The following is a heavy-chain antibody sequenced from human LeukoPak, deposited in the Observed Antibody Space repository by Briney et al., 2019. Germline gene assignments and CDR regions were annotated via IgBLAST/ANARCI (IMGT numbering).Heavy chain of an antibody. V-gene: IGHV3-48*03. Sequence: GGSLRLSCAASGFTFTSYEMNWVRQAPGKGLEWVSYISSSGTTIYYADSVKGRFTISRHNAKNSLFLQMNSLRAEDTAVYYCAKDKIPNEWLGSFDYWGQGTLVTVSS. D-gene: IGHD3-3*01. CDR1: GFTFTSYE. J-gene: IGHJ4*02. CDR2: ISSSGTTI. CDR3: AKDKIPNEWLGSFDY.